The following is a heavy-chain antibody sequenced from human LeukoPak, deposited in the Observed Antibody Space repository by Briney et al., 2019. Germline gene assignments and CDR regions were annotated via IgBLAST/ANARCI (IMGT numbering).Heavy chain of an antibody. V-gene: IGHV4-59*08. CDR3: ARRYYYDSSGYSN. D-gene: IGHD3-22*01. J-gene: IGHJ4*02. CDR1: GGSISSYH. CDR2: IYYSGST. Sequence: PSETLSLTCTVSGGSISSYHWSWIRQPPGKGLEWIGYIYYSGSTTYNPSLKSRVTISVDTSKNQFSLKLSSVTAADTAVYYCARRYYYDSSGYSNWGQGTLVTVSS.